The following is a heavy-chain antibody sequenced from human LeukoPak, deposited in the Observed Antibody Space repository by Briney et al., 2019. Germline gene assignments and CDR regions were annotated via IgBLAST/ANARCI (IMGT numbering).Heavy chain of an antibody. CDR1: GFTFSTYG. CDR3: ARGSAYYYDSSGYWISY. CDR2: IWYDGSST. D-gene: IGHD3-22*01. Sequence: PGGSLRLSCSASGFTFSTYGMHWVRQTPGKGLEWVALIWYDGSSTYYADSVKGRFTISRDNSKNTLYLQMNSLRAEDTAVYYCARGSAYYYDSSGYWISYWGQGTLVTVSS. V-gene: IGHV3-33*08. J-gene: IGHJ4*02.